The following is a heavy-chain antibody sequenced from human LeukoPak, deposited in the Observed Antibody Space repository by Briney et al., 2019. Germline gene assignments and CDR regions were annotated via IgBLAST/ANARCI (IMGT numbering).Heavy chain of an antibody. D-gene: IGHD3-22*01. Sequence: GASVKVSCKVSGYTLTELSMHWVRQAPGKGLEWVGGFDPEDGETIYAQKLQGRVTMTEDTSTDTAYMELSSLRSEDTAVYYCATFSPLHYYDSSGYYRPFDYWGQGTLVTVSS. V-gene: IGHV1-24*01. CDR2: FDPEDGET. CDR3: ATFSPLHYYDSSGYYRPFDY. J-gene: IGHJ4*02. CDR1: GYTLTELS.